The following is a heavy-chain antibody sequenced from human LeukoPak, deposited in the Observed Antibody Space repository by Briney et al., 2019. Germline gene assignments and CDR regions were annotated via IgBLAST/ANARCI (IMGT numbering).Heavy chain of an antibody. Sequence: PGGSLRLSCAASGFTFSSYAMHWVRQAPGKGLEWVSSISSSSSYIYYADSVKGRFTISRDNAKNSLYLQMNSLRAEDTAVYYCARVSSGWYPAPFDYWGQGTLVTVSS. CDR3: ARVSSGWYPAPFDY. D-gene: IGHD6-19*01. J-gene: IGHJ4*02. CDR2: ISSSSSYI. V-gene: IGHV3-21*01. CDR1: GFTFSSYA.